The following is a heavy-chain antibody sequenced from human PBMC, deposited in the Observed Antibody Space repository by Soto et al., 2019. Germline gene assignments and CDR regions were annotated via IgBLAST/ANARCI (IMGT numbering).Heavy chain of an antibody. CDR2: IYYSGST. Sequence: SETLSLTCTVSGGSISSYYWSWIRQPPGKGLEWIGYIYYSGSTNYNPSLKSRVTISVDTSKNQFSLKLSSVTAADTAVYYCARGTRQTYYYFFFGMDVWRQGTTFP. V-gene: IGHV4-59*01. J-gene: IGHJ6*02. D-gene: IGHD1-1*01. CDR3: ARGTRQTYYYFFFGMDV. CDR1: GGSISSYY.